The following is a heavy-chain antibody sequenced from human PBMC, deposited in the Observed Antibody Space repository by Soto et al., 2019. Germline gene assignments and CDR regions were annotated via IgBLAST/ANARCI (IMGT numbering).Heavy chain of an antibody. CDR2: ISAYNGKT. CDR3: ARAGRRYCTNGVCYRDYYYYYMDV. CDR1: GYTFTSYG. D-gene: IGHD2-8*01. V-gene: IGHV1-18*01. Sequence: ASVKVSCKASGYTFTSYGISWVRQAPGQGLEWMGWISAYNGKTNYAQKLQGRVNMTTDTSTSTAYMELRSLRSDDTAVYYCARAGRRYCTNGVCYRDYYYYYMDVWGKGTTVTVSS. J-gene: IGHJ6*03.